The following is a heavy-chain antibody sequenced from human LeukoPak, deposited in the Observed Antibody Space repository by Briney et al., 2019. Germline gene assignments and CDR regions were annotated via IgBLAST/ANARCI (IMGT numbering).Heavy chain of an antibody. CDR2: IRYTHTGST. Sequence: PSETLSLTCTVSGGSISSSSYYWGWVRQPPGKGLEWIGSIRYTHTGSTYYNPSLKSRVTISGDTSKNQFFLKLTSVTAADTAVYYCSRRPITMNAFDIWGQGTMVTVSS. CDR1: GGSISSSSYY. D-gene: IGHD3-22*01. V-gene: IGHV4-39*01. CDR3: SRRPITMNAFDI. J-gene: IGHJ3*02.